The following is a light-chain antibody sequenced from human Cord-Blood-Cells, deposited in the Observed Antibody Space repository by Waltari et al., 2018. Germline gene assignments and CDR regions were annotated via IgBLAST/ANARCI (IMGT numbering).Light chain of an antibody. V-gene: IGKV3-11*01. CDR3: QQRSNWPPYT. CDR2: DAS. CDR1: QSVSSY. Sequence: EIVLTQSPAPLSLSPGARATLSCRASQSVSSYSAWYQQKPGQAPRLLIYDASNRATGIPARFSGSGSGTDFTLTISSLEPEDFAVYYCQQRSNWPPYTFGQGTKLEIK. J-gene: IGKJ2*01.